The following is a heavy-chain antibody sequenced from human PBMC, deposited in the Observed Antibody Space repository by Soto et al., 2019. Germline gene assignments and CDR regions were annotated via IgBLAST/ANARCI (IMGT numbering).Heavy chain of an antibody. D-gene: IGHD4-4*01. Sequence: LRLSCAASGFTFSSYAMSWVRQAPGKGLEWVSAISGSGGSTYYADSVKGRFTISRDNSKNTLYLQMNSLRAEDTAVYYCAKPVGPTTDGLYYYVMDVWGQGTTVTVSS. V-gene: IGHV3-23*01. CDR2: ISGSGGST. J-gene: IGHJ6*02. CDR3: AKPVGPTTDGLYYYVMDV. CDR1: GFTFSSYA.